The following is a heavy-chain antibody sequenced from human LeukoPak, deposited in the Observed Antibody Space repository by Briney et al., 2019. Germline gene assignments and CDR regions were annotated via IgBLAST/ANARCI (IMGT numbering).Heavy chain of an antibody. CDR3: ASLASEWELPEVDY. Sequence: PGGSLRLSCAASGFTFSSYIMNGVRQAPGTGLEWVSYISPSSTLIYYADSVKGRFTISRDNAKKSLFLQMNSLRAEDTAVYYCASLASEWELPEVDYWGLGTLVTVSS. D-gene: IGHD1-26*01. CDR2: ISPSSTLI. V-gene: IGHV3-48*01. J-gene: IGHJ4*02. CDR1: GFTFSSYI.